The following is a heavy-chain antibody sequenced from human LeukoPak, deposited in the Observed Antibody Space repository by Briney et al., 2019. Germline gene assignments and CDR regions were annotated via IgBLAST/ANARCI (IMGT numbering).Heavy chain of an antibody. D-gene: IGHD2-2*01. Sequence: PSETLSLTCAVYGGSFSGYYWSWIRQPPGKGLEWIGEINHSGGTNYNPSLKSRVTISVDTSKNQFSLKLSSVTAADTAVYYCAREGFYCSSTSCHPVGFDPWGQGTLVTVSS. J-gene: IGHJ5*02. V-gene: IGHV4-34*01. CDR2: INHSGGT. CDR1: GGSFSGYY. CDR3: AREGFYCSSTSCHPVGFDP.